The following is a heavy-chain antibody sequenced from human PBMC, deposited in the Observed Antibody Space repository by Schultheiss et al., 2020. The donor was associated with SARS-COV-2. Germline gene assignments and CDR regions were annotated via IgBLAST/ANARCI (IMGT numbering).Heavy chain of an antibody. J-gene: IGHJ4*02. Sequence: GGSLRLSCAASGFTFSSYAMHWVRQAPGKGLEWVAVISYDGSNKYYADSVKGRFTISRDNSKNTLYLQMNSLRAEDTAVYYCARALSGWYGQGAYFDYWGQGTLVTVSS. V-gene: IGHV3-30*07. CDR1: GFTFSSYA. CDR2: ISYDGSNK. D-gene: IGHD6-19*01. CDR3: ARALSGWYGQGAYFDY.